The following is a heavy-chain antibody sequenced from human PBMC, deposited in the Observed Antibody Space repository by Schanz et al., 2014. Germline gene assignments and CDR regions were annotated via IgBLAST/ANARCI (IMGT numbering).Heavy chain of an antibody. CDR2: ISYDGSFK. CDR3: AKGPYYDYYMDV. Sequence: QVQLVESGGGVVQPGRSLRLSCAASGFNFGSHGMHWVRQAPGKGLEWVAVISYDGSFKNYADSVRGRITMSRDNSKNTMYLQINNLRADDTAVYYCAKGPYYDYYMDVWGNGTTVTVSS. CDR1: GFNFGSHG. V-gene: IGHV3-33*06. J-gene: IGHJ6*03.